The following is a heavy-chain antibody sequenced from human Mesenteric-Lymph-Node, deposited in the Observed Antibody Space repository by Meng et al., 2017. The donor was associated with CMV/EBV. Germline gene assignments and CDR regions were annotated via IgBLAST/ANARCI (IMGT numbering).Heavy chain of an antibody. CDR3: AKSRSSTPGIVDD. J-gene: IGHJ4*02. D-gene: IGHD2/OR15-2a*01. V-gene: IGHV4-61*01. CDR2: IYGTGIT. CDR1: GVSVTSGCYH. Sequence: QVHRQESAPGLVKPSETLPLTCIVSGVSVTSGCYHWSWIRQSPGKGLEWIGYIYGTGITIYNPSLKSRVTILLETSKNQFSLKLNSVTTADKAVYYCAKSRSSTPGIVDDWGQGTLVTVSS.